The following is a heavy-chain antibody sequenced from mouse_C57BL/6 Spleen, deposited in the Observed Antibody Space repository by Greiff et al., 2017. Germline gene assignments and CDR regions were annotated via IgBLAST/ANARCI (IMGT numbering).Heavy chain of an antibody. J-gene: IGHJ3*01. CDR1: GFNIKDDY. Sequence: VQLQQSGAELVRPGASVKLSCTASGFNIKDDYMHWVKQRPEQGLEWIGWIDPENGDTEYASKFQGKATITADTSSNTAYLQLSSLTSEDTAVYYCSPYGSSYGFAYWGQGTLVTVSA. CDR3: SPYGSSYGFAY. V-gene: IGHV14-4*01. D-gene: IGHD1-1*01. CDR2: IDPENGDT.